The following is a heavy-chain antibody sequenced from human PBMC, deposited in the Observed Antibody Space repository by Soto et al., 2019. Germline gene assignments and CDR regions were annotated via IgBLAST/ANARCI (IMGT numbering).Heavy chain of an antibody. CDR3: ARGEARIVSYSDL. D-gene: IGHD2-15*01. CDR2: IYYSGST. J-gene: IGHJ2*01. CDR1: GGSISSGGYY. V-gene: IGHV4-31*03. Sequence: QVQLQESGPGLVKPSQTLSLTCTVSGGSISSGGYYWSWIRQHPGKGLEWIGYIYYSGSTYYNPSLKSRVTIPVDTSKNQFSLKLSSVTAADTAVYYCARGEARIVSYSDLWGRGTLVTVSS.